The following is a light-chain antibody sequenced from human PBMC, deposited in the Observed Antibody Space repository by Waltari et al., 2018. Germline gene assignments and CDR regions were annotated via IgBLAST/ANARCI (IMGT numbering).Light chain of an antibody. CDR3: QRYISYSNT. V-gene: IGKV1-5*01. CDR1: QNINTY. CDR2: GGS. J-gene: IGKJ2*01. Sequence: DIQMTQSTSTLSASVGDRVTITCRASQNINTYLAWYQHKPGKAPKLLIYGGSTLESGVPLRFSGSGSGTEFTLTISSLQPDDFATYYCQRYISYSNTFGQGTKLEIK.